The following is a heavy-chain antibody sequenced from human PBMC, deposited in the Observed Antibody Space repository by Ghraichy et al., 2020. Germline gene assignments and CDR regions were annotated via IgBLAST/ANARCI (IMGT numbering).Heavy chain of an antibody. V-gene: IGHV4-34*01. Sequence: SETLSLTCAVYGGSFSGYYWSWIRQPPGKGLEWIGEINHSGSTTYNPSLKSRVTISVDTPKNQFSLNLSSVTAADTAVYYCARGRISHYFDYWGQGTLVTVSS. CDR3: ARGRISHYFDY. CDR1: GGSFSGYY. D-gene: IGHD1-14*01. J-gene: IGHJ4*02. CDR2: INHSGST.